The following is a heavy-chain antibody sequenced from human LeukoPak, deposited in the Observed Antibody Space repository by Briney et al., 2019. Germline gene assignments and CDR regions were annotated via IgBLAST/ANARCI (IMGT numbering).Heavy chain of an antibody. J-gene: IGHJ4*02. CDR2: ICGSGGSI. V-gene: IGHV3-23*01. CDR3: AKGRGGSCYSGLDY. CDR1: GFTFKNYA. Sequence: GGSLRLSCAASGFTFKNYAMTWVRQAPGKGLEWVSAICGSGGSIYYADSVKGRFTISRDNSKDTLYLQMNSLRAEDTAEYYCAKGRGGSCYSGLDYWGQGTLVTVSS. D-gene: IGHD2-15*01.